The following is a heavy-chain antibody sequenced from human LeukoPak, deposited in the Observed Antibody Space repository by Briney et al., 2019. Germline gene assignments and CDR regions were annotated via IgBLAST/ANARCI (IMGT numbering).Heavy chain of an antibody. V-gene: IGHV1-8*01. CDR2: MNPNSENT. J-gene: IGHJ4*02. D-gene: IGHD3-10*01. CDR1: GYTFTSYD. Sequence: GASVKVSXKASGYTFTSYDINWVRQATGQGLEWMGWMNPNSENTGYAQKFQGRVTMTRNPSISRAYMELSSLRSEDTAVYYCARMGGSGSEIYDAFDYWGQGTLVTVSS. CDR3: ARMGGSGSEIYDAFDY.